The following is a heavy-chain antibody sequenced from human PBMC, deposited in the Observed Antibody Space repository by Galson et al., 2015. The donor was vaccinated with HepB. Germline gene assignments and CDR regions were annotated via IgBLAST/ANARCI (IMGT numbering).Heavy chain of an antibody. V-gene: IGHV5-51*01. D-gene: IGHD4-17*01. CDR2: IYPGDSDT. CDR3: ARHDVDGGTVTTIDY. CDR1: GYSFTSYW. J-gene: IGHJ4*02. Sequence: QSGAEVKKPGESLKISCKGSGYSFTSYWIGWVRQMPGKGLEWMGIIYPGDSDTRYGPSFQGQVTISADKSISTAYLQWSSLKASDTAMYYCARHDVDGGTVTTIDYWGQGTLVTVSS.